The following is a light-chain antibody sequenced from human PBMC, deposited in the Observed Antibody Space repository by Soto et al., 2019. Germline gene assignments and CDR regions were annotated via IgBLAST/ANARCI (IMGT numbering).Light chain of an antibody. CDR1: SGDVGGYNY. V-gene: IGLV2-11*01. J-gene: IGLJ3*02. CDR3: CSYAGSSTWV. Sequence: QSALTQPRSVSGSPGQSVTISCTGTSGDVGGYNYVSWYQHHPGKAPKLMIYDVSKWPSGVPDRFSGSKSGNTASLTISGLQADDEADYYCCSYAGSSTWVFGGGIKLTVL. CDR2: DVS.